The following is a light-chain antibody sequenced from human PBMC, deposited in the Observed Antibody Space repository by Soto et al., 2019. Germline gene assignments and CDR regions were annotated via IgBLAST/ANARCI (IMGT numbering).Light chain of an antibody. CDR2: DVT. J-gene: IGLJ1*01. CDR3: SSYAGSHNYV. V-gene: IGLV2-14*01. CDR1: SSDVGGYSY. Sequence: QSALTQPASVSGSPGQSITISWTGTSSDVGGYSYVSWFQQHPGKVPKLMIYDVTNRPSGVSNRFSASKSGNTASLTISGLQAEDEADYYCSSYAGSHNYVFGSGTKVTVL.